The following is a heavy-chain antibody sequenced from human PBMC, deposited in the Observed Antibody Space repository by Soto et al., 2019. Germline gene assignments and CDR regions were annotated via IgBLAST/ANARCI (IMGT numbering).Heavy chain of an antibody. CDR3: ARLWFGEYPIDY. D-gene: IGHD3-10*01. CDR1: GGSISSSSYD. V-gene: IGHV4-39*01. CDR2: IYYSGST. Sequence: QLQLQESGPGLVKPSETLSLTCTVSGGSISSSSYDWGWIRQPPGKGLEWIGSIYYSGSTYYNPSLKSRVTISVDTSKNQFSLKLSSVTAADTAVYYCARLWFGEYPIDYWGQGTLVTVSS. J-gene: IGHJ4*02.